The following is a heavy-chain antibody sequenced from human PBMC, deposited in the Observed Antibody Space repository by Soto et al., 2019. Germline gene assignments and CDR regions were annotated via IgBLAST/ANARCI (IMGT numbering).Heavy chain of an antibody. CDR1: GYTFTNYG. V-gene: IGHV1-18*01. CDR2: ISAYNGNT. D-gene: IGHD1-26*01. Sequence: ASVKVSCKASGYTFTNYGITWVRQAPGQGLEWMRRISAYNGNTNYAQKLQGRVTMTTDTSTSTAYMELRSLRSDDTAVYYCARVVGALGHWFDPWGQGTLVTVSS. CDR3: ARVVGALGHWFDP. J-gene: IGHJ5*02.